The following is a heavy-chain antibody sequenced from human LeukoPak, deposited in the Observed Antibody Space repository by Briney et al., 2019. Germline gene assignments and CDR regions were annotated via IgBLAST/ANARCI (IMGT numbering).Heavy chain of an antibody. D-gene: IGHD5-18*01. V-gene: IGHV3-7*04. Sequence: GGSLRLSCAASRFTFSSYWMTWVRQAPGKGLEWVANIKQDGSEKHYVDSVQGRFTISRDNAKNSLYLQMNSLRAEDTAVYYCARDRGFSYGIDFWGQGTLVTVSS. CDR1: RFTFSSYW. J-gene: IGHJ4*02. CDR2: IKQDGSEK. CDR3: ARDRGFSYGIDF.